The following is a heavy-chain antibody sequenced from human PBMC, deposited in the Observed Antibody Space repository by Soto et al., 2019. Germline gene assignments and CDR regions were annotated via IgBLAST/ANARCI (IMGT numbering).Heavy chain of an antibody. CDR1: GGSISSSNYY. CDR2: IYYSGNT. V-gene: IGHV4-39*01. Sequence: QLQLQESGPGLMKPSETLSLTCTVSGGSISSSNYYWGWIRQPPGKGLEWIGSIYYSGNTYYNPSRKSRVTMSADTSKNQCSLELRSVTAADTAVYYCARLGGYCSTTGCYGYYAMDVWGQGATVTVSS. J-gene: IGHJ6*02. CDR3: ARLGGYCSTTGCYGYYAMDV. D-gene: IGHD2-2*01.